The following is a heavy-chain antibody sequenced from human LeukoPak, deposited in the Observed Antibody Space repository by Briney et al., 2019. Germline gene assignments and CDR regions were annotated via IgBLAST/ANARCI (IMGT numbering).Heavy chain of an antibody. CDR2: SSSSDDGK. D-gene: IGHD3-22*01. J-gene: IGHJ3*02. V-gene: IGHV3-23*01. Sequence: PGGSLRLSCTASGLSLNNYAMSWVRQVPGKGLEWVSASSSSDDGKWYAESVRGRFTISRDTSKNTVYLQMNSLKTEDTAVYYCTREVIVVVRTLYDAFDIWGQGTMVTVSS. CDR1: GLSLNNYA. CDR3: TREVIVVVRTLYDAFDI.